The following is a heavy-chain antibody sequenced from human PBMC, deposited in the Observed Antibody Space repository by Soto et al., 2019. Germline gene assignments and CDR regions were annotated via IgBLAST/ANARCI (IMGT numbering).Heavy chain of an antibody. Sequence: QVQLQESGPGLVKPSETLSLTCTVSGGSVSSGNYYWRWIRQTPGKGLEWIGYIYYSGSTNYNPSLKSRVTMSGDTSKNQFSLKLSSVTAADTAVYYCSAGLNQYFDLWGRGTLVTVSS. CDR1: GGSVSSGNYY. CDR2: IYYSGST. V-gene: IGHV4-61*01. CDR3: SAGLNQYFDL. J-gene: IGHJ2*01. D-gene: IGHD6-13*01.